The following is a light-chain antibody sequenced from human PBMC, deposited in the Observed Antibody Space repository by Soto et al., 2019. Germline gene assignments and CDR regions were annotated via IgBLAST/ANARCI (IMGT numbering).Light chain of an antibody. V-gene: IGKV3-15*01. J-gene: IGKJ1*01. CDR1: QSVKSS. CDR2: GAT. Sequence: EIVMTQSPATLSVSPGERATLSCRASQSVKSSLAWYQQKPGQAPRLLIYGATTRATGIPARFSGSGSGTEFTLTISRLQSEDSAVYYCQQYNHWLGTFGQGTKVDIK. CDR3: QQYNHWLGT.